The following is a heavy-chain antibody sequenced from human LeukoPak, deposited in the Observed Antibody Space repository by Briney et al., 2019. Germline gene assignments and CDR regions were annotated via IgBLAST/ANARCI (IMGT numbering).Heavy chain of an antibody. CDR3: AREKPELDY. V-gene: IGHV3-48*03. J-gene: IGHJ4*02. CDR2: ISSSGSTI. Sequence: GGSLRLSCAASGFTFSSYEMNWVRQAPGKGLEWVSCISSSGSTIYYADSVKGRFTISRGNAKNSLYLQMKSLRVEDTAVYYCAREKPELDYWGQGTLVTVSS. CDR1: GFTFSSYE.